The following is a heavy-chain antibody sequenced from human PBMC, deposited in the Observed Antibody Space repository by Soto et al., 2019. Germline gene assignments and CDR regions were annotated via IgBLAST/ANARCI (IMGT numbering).Heavy chain of an antibody. CDR3: AREAGSGDYFDY. V-gene: IGHV4-31*03. D-gene: IGHD1-26*01. Sequence: QVQLQESGPGLVKPSQTLSLTCTVSGGSISSTGYFWTWIRQQPGKGLEWIGYIFYSGSTFHNPSLKSRVTISVDTSKNQFSLELSSVTAADTAVYYCAREAGSGDYFDYWGQGTLVTVSS. J-gene: IGHJ4*02. CDR2: IFYSGST. CDR1: GGSISSTGYF.